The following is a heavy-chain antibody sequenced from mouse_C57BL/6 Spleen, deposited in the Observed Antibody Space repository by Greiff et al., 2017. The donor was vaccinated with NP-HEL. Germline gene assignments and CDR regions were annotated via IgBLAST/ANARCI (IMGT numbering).Heavy chain of an antibody. V-gene: IGHV1-63*01. CDR2: IYPGGGYT. Sequence: QVQLQQSGAELVRPGTSVKMSCKASGYTFTNYWIGWAKQRPGHGLEWIGDIYPGGGYTNYNEKFKGKATLTADKSSSTAYMQFSSLTSEDSAIYYCARSRGNYHYYAMDYWGQGTSVTVSS. D-gene: IGHD2-1*01. CDR1: GYTFTNYW. CDR3: ARSRGNYHYYAMDY. J-gene: IGHJ4*01.